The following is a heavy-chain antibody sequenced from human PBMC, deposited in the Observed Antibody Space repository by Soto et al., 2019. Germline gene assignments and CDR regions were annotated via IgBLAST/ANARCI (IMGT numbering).Heavy chain of an antibody. CDR3: ARDRGLGDTGVATLAFDV. CDR2: ISWDGGST. Sequence: GGSLRLSWAASGFTFRDYYMSWVRQAPGKGLEWVSLISWDGGSTYYADSVKGRFTISRDNSKNSLYLQMNSLRAEDTAVYYCARDRGLGDTGVATLAFDVWGQGTTVTVSS. CDR1: GFTFRDYY. V-gene: IGHV3-43*01. D-gene: IGHD5-18*01. J-gene: IGHJ6*01.